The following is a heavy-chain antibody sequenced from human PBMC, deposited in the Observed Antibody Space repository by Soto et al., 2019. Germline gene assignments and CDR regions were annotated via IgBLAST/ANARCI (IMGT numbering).Heavy chain of an antibody. V-gene: IGHV3-30-3*01. CDR3: ATDTPTRGYSYSSVYYYYYGMDV. CDR2: ISYDGSNK. CDR1: GFTFSSYA. J-gene: IGHJ6*02. Sequence: QVQLVESGGGVVQPGRSLRLSCAASGFTFSSYAMHWVRQAPGKGLEWVAVISYDGSNKYYADSVKGRFTISRDNSKNTLYLQMNSLRAEDTAVYYCATDTPTRGYSYSSVYYYYYGMDVWGQGTTVTVSS. D-gene: IGHD5-18*01.